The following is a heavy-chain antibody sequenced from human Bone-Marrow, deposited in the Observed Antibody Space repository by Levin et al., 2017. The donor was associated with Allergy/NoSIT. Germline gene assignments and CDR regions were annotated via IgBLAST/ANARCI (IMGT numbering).Heavy chain of an antibody. Sequence: GESLKISCAASGFTFSNCWMHWVRQAPGKGLVWVSHINSDGSNTNYADSVKGRFTISRDNAKNTLYLQMNSLRDEDTAVYYCARGGCSSTSCLDNWGQGTLVTVSP. CDR2: INSDGSNT. V-gene: IGHV3-74*01. CDR1: GFTFSNCW. CDR3: ARGGCSSTSCLDN. D-gene: IGHD2-2*01. J-gene: IGHJ4*02.